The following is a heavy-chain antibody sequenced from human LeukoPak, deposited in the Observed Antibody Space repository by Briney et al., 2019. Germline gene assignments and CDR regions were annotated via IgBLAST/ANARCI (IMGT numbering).Heavy chain of an antibody. V-gene: IGHV1-69*05. J-gene: IGHJ4*02. D-gene: IGHD6-13*01. CDR2: IIPLFGTP. CDR1: GGTLDNFA. CDR3: ATYSSSWYYFDY. Sequence: SVKVSCKTSGGTLDNFAISWVRQAPGHGLEWVGGIIPLFGTPDYPQKFQARVTVTTDESTGTAYMEMSSLRSEDTAVYYCATYSSSWYYFDYWGQGTLVAVSS.